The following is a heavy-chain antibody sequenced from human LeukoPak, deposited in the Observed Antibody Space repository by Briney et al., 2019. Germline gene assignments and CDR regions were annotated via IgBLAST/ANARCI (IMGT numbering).Heavy chain of an antibody. CDR1: GFAFSSYS. J-gene: IGHJ6*02. V-gene: IGHV3-21*01. Sequence: GGSLRLSCAASGFAFSSYSMNWVRQAPGKGLERVSSISSSSSYIYYADSVKGRFTISRDNAKNSLYLQMNSLRAEDTAVYYCAREGYCSSTSCYRSYYYGMDVWGQGTTVTVSS. CDR3: AREGYCSSTSCYRSYYYGMDV. D-gene: IGHD2-2*01. CDR2: ISSSSSYI.